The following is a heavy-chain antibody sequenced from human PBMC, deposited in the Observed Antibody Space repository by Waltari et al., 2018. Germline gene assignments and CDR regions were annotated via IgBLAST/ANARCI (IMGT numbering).Heavy chain of an antibody. V-gene: IGHV3-43*01. CDR1: GFTFVDYT. CDR3: AKTMTTWTFDY. Sequence: EVQLVESGGAVVQPGGSLRLSCTASGFTFVDYTLHWVRQLPGKGLEWVAVINWDGSTTHYADSVKGRFTVSRDNSKNSLYLHMNSLRREDTALYYCAKTMTTWTFDYWGQGTQVTVSS. J-gene: IGHJ4*02. CDR2: INWDGSTT. D-gene: IGHD4-17*01.